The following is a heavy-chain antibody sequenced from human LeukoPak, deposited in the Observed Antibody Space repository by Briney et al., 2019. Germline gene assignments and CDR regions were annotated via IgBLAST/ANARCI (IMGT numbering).Heavy chain of an antibody. V-gene: IGHV3-30*04. CDR3: ARGVLPAATFSGMDV. CDR2: ITHDGSNQ. J-gene: IGHJ6*02. D-gene: IGHD2-2*01. CDR1: GFTLSDYA. Sequence: PGRSLRLSCAASGFTLSDYAVHWVRQAPGKGLDWVALITHDGSNQYYADSERGRFTISRDNSKNTLYLQMNSLRVEDTAVYYCARGVLPAATFSGMDVWGQGTTVTVSS.